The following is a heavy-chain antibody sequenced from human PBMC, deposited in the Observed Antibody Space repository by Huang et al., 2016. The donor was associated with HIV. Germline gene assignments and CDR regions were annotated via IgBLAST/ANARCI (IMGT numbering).Heavy chain of an antibody. V-gene: IGHV4-61*09. CDR1: GASIASGSYF. D-gene: IGHD3-3*01. CDR3: ARGRVTSSGVVQSYDY. Sequence: VQLQESGPGLVKPSQTLSLSCNVSGASIASGSYFWNWIRQPAGGGLEWIGHIYTPDGTDSTPSLKGRVAVSSDPSKTQFSLRLRSVTAADTAVYFCARGRVTSSGVVQSYDYWGQGSLVTVSS. J-gene: IGHJ4*02. CDR2: IYTPDGT.